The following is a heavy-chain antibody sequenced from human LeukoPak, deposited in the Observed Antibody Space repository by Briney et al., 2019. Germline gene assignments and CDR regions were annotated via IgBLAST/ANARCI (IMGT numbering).Heavy chain of an antibody. CDR2: INPNSGGT. V-gene: IGHV1-2*02. J-gene: IGHJ5*02. D-gene: IGHD2-2*01. CDR1: GYTFTSYG. Sequence: ASVKVSCKASGYTFTSYGISWVRQAPGQGLEWMGWINPNSGGTNYAQKFQGRVTMTRDTSISTAYMELSRLRSDDTAVYYCARDTRIVVVPAAIDWFDPWGQGTLVTVSS. CDR3: ARDTRIVVVPAAIDWFDP.